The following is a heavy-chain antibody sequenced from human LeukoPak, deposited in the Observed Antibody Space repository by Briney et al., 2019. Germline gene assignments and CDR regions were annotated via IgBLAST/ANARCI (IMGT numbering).Heavy chain of an antibody. CDR3: ARRGLGNWFDP. CDR2: IYYSGST. Sequence: SETLSLTCTVSGGSISSYYWSWIRQPPGKGLEWIGYIYYSGSTNYNPSLKSRATISVDTSKNQFSLKLSSVTAADTAVYYCARRGLGNWFDPWGQGTLVTVSS. V-gene: IGHV4-59*08. J-gene: IGHJ5*02. CDR1: GGSISSYY. D-gene: IGHD6-19*01.